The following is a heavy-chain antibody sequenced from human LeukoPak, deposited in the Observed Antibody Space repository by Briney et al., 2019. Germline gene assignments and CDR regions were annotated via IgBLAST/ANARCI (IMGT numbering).Heavy chain of an antibody. D-gene: IGHD5-18*01. CDR2: IYPGDSDT. CDR1: GYSFTTYW. V-gene: IGHV5-51*01. J-gene: IGHJ4*02. Sequence: GESLKISCEGSGYSFTTYWIAWVRQMPGKGLEWMGIIYPGDSDTRYSPSFQGQVTISADKSISTAYLQWSSLKASDTAMYYCARRVAGGYSYGRFDYWGQGTLVTVSS. CDR3: ARRVAGGYSYGRFDY.